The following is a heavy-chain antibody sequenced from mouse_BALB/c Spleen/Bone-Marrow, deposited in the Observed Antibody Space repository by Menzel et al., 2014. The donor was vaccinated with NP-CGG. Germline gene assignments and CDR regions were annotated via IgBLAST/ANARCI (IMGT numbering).Heavy chain of an antibody. CDR2: INPYNDGT. V-gene: IGHV1-14*01. D-gene: IGHD6-1*01. CDR3: ARRGRIAEALGY. J-gene: IGHJ2*01. CDR1: GYTFTSYV. Sequence: EVQLQQSGPEQVKPGASVKMSCKASGYTFTSYVMHWVKQKPGQGLEWIGYINPYNDGTKYNAKFKGKATLTSDKSSSTAYMKLSSLHSEDSAVYYCARRGRIAEALGYWGQGTTLTVSS.